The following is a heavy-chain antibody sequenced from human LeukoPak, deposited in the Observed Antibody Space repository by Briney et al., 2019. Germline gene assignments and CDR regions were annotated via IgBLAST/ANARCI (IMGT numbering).Heavy chain of an antibody. CDR1: GYTFTSYD. V-gene: IGHV1-8*01. D-gene: IGHD3-22*01. CDR3: ARGRGVIVGNYFDY. J-gene: IGHJ4*02. CDR2: MNPNSGNT. Sequence: ASVKVSCKASGYTFTSYDINWVRQATGQGLEWMGGMNPNSGNTGYAQKFQGRVTMTRNTSISTAYMELSSLRSEDTAVYYCARGRGVIVGNYFDYWGQGTLVTVSS.